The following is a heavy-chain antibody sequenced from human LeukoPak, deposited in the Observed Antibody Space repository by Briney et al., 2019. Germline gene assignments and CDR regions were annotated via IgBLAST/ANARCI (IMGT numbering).Heavy chain of an antibody. V-gene: IGHV3-30*02. J-gene: IGHJ3*02. D-gene: IGHD3-10*01. CDR1: GFTFSTSG. Sequence: GGSLRLSCAASGFTFSTSGMHWVRQAPGKGLEWVAFIRYDGRNKYYADSLKGRFTISRDNAKNSLYLQMNSLRAEDTAVYYCASFPPYMVRTDAFDIWGQGTMVTVSS. CDR3: ASFPPYMVRTDAFDI. CDR2: IRYDGRNK.